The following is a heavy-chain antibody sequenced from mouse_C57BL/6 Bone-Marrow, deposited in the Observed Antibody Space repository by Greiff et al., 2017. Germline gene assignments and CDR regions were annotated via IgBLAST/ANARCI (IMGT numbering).Heavy chain of an antibody. CDR2: IDPSDSYT. CDR3: ASTSGTWFAY. D-gene: IGHD4-1*01. V-gene: IGHV1-59*01. Sequence: VQLQQPGAELVRPGTSVKLSCKASGYTFTSYWMHWVKQRPGQGLEWIGVIDPSDSYTTSNQKFKGKATLTVDTSSSTADLQLSSLTSEDSEVYYCASTSGTWFAYWGQGTLVTVSA. J-gene: IGHJ3*01. CDR1: GYTFTSYW.